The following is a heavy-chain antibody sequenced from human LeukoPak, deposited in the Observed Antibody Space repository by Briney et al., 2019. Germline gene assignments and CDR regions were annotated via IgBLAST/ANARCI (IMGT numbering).Heavy chain of an antibody. CDR3: ASSITIFGVVIIQSRAFDI. D-gene: IGHD3-3*01. CDR2: INHSGST. V-gene: IGHV4-34*01. Sequence: SETLSLTCAVYGGSFSGYYWSWIRQPPGKGLEWIGEINHSGSTNYNPSLKSRVTISVDTSKNQFSLKLSSATAADTAVYYCASSITIFGVVIIQSRAFDIWGQGTMVTVSS. J-gene: IGHJ3*02. CDR1: GGSFSGYY.